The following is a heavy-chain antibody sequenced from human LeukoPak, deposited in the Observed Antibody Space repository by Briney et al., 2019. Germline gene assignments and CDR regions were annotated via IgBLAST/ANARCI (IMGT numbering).Heavy chain of an antibody. CDR2: IYYSGST. D-gene: IGHD2-8*01. CDR1: GGSISSGGYY. Sequence: PSETLSLTCTVSGGSISSGGYYWSWIRQHPGKGLEGMGYIYYSGSTYYNPSLKSRVTIAVDTSKNQFSLKLSSVTAADTAVYYCAREQGWVLWGQGTLVTVSS. CDR3: AREQGWVL. V-gene: IGHV4-31*03. J-gene: IGHJ4*02.